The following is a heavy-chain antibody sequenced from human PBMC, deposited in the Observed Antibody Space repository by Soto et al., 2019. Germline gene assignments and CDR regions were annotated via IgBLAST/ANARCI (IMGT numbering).Heavy chain of an antibody. V-gene: IGHV4-61*01. CDR3: VRLVSFGGDEDC. D-gene: IGHD2-21*02. CDR1: RHPFTRATFD. Sequence: SETLSLTCPLSRHPFTRATFDWGWIRQPPGKGLEWIGYIYFTGSTNYNPSLKSRVTMSVDASKNQFSLNLMSVTAADTAISYCVRLVSFGGDEDCWGQRIPVTVSS. CDR2: IYFTGST. J-gene: IGHJ1*01.